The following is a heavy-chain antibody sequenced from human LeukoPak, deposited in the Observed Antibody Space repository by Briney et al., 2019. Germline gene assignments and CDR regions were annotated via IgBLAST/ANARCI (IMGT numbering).Heavy chain of an antibody. J-gene: IGHJ4*02. Sequence: ASVKVSCKASGYTFTSYAMHWVRQAPGQRLEWMGWINAGNANTKYSQKFQGRVTITRDTSASTAYMELSSLRSEDTAIYYCARLRGYSYNFDYWGQGTLVTDSS. CDR2: INAGNANT. CDR3: ARLRGYSYNFDY. V-gene: IGHV1-3*01. D-gene: IGHD5-18*01. CDR1: GYTFTSYA.